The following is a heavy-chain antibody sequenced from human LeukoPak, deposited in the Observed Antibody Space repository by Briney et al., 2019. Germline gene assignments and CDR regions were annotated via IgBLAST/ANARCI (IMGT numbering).Heavy chain of an antibody. CDR2: INHSGST. CDR3: ARGRYDILTGYLPKRDFDY. V-gene: IGHV4-34*01. D-gene: IGHD3-9*01. CDR1: GGSFSGYY. J-gene: IGHJ4*02. Sequence: PSETLSLTCAAYGGSFSGYYWSWIRQPPGKGLEWIGEINHSGSTNYNPSLKSRVTISVDTSKNQFSLKLSSVTAADTAVYYCARGRYDILTGYLPKRDFDYWGQGTLVTVSS.